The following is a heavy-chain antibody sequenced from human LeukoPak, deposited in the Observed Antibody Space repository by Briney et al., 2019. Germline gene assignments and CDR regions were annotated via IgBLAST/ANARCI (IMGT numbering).Heavy chain of an antibody. V-gene: IGHV4-38-2*02. J-gene: IGHJ3*02. D-gene: IGHD3-3*01. CDR3: ASRGGVVITSTAFDM. CDR2: IYHSGST. CDR1: GFSITSGYY. Sequence: SETLSLTCTVSGFSITSGYYWGWIRQPPGKGLEWVGNIYHSGSTFYNPSLKSRVTISVDTSKNQFSLRLNSVTAADTAVFYCASRGGVVITSTAFDMWGQGTMVTVSS.